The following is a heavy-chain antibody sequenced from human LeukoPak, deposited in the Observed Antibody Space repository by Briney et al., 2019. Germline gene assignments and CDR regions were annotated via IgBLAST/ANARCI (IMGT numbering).Heavy chain of an antibody. CDR2: ISSSSRTI. CDR3: ARDNYFYYYMDV. J-gene: IGHJ6*03. V-gene: IGHV3-48*01. Sequence: GGSLRLSCAASGFTFSSYSMNWVRQAPGKGLEWVSYISSSSRTIYYADSVKGRFTISRDNAKNSLYLQMSSLRADDTAVYYCARDNYFYYYMDVWGKGTTVTISS. CDR1: GFTFSSYS.